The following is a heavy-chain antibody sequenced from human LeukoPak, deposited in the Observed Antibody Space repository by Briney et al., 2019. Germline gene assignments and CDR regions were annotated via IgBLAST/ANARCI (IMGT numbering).Heavy chain of an antibody. CDR1: GYTFTSYG. Sequence: GASVKVSCKASGYTFTSYGISWVRQAPGQGLEWMGWISAYNGNTNYAQKLQGRVTMTTDTSTSTAYMGLRSLRSDDTAVYYCARWGFDQLIARFDPWGQGTLVTVSS. J-gene: IGHJ5*02. CDR2: ISAYNGNT. V-gene: IGHV1-18*04. D-gene: IGHD3-9*01. CDR3: ARWGFDQLIARFDP.